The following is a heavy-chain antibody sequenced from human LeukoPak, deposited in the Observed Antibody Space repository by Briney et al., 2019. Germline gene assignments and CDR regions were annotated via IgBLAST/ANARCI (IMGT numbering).Heavy chain of an antibody. J-gene: IGHJ3*01. D-gene: IGHD3-16*01. CDR2: IIPMFDTA. Sequence: ASVKVSCKASGYTFTSYAMNWVRQAPGQGLEWMGGIIPMFDTANYPQRFQGRLTITADKSTSTGYMELSSLTSEDTAVYYCARADNWEGAKGDWGQGTMVTVSS. V-gene: IGHV1-69*06. CDR1: GYTFTSYA. CDR3: ARADNWEGAKGD.